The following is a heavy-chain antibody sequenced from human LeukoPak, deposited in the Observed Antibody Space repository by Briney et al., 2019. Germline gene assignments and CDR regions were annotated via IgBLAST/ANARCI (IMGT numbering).Heavy chain of an antibody. Sequence: ASVKVSCKAPGYTFTGYYMHWVRQGPGQGLEWMGWINPNSGGTNYAQKFQGRVTMTRDTSISTAYMELSRLRSDDTAVYYCARADPYGDYPRLADYWGQGTLVTVSS. CDR1: GYTFTGYY. D-gene: IGHD4-17*01. CDR3: ARADPYGDYPRLADY. CDR2: INPNSGGT. V-gene: IGHV1-2*02. J-gene: IGHJ4*02.